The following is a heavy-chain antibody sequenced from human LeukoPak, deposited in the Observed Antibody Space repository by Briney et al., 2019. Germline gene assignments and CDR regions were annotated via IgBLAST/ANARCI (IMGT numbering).Heavy chain of an antibody. J-gene: IGHJ4*02. CDR3: ARGSRDGYNFIEFDY. Sequence: ASVKVSCKASGFTFTVYYIHWVRQAPGQGLEWLGWIDPNSGVTNYAQRFQGRVAMTRDTSISTAYMELSRLRSDDSAVYYCARGSRDGYNFIEFDYWGQGTLVTVSS. CDR2: IDPNSGVT. D-gene: IGHD5-24*01. CDR1: GFTFTVYY. V-gene: IGHV1-2*02.